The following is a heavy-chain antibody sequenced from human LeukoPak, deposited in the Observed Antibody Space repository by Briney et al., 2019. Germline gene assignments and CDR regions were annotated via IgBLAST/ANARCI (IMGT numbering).Heavy chain of an antibody. Sequence: GESLKISCKGSGYSFTSYWIGWVRQMPGKGLEWMGIIYPGDSDTRYSPSFQGQVTISADKSISTAYLQWSSLEASDTAMYYCARLSGYCSGGSCYSNNWFDPWGQGTLVTVSS. V-gene: IGHV5-51*01. D-gene: IGHD2-15*01. CDR3: ARLSGYCSGGSCYSNNWFDP. CDR1: GYSFTSYW. CDR2: IYPGDSDT. J-gene: IGHJ5*02.